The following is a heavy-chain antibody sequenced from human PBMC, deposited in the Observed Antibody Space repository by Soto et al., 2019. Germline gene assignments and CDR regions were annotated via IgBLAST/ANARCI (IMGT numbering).Heavy chain of an antibody. CDR1: GGSISSGGYY. D-gene: IGHD2-15*01. CDR2: IYYSGST. V-gene: IGHV4-31*03. Sequence: QVQLQESGPGLVKPSQTLSLTCTVSGGSISSGGYYWSCIRQHPGQGLEWIGYIYYSGSTYYNPSLKSRVTISVDTSKNQFSLKLSSVTAADTAVYYCARFYSSPRNWFDPWGQGTLVTVSS. J-gene: IGHJ5*02. CDR3: ARFYSSPRNWFDP.